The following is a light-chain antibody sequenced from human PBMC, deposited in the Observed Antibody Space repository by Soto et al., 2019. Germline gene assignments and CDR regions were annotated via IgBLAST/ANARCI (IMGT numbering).Light chain of an antibody. CDR1: ENIFKF. V-gene: IGKV1-5*01. CDR3: QHYHSQSIT. CDR2: AAS. Sequence: DILLIQSPATLSASVGDRITITCRASENIFKFLAWYQQRSGSAPNLLIYAASDLEKGVPSRFSGSGSGTEFTLTIDNLRPNDSATYFCQHYHSQSITFGGGTQVDVK. J-gene: IGKJ4*01.